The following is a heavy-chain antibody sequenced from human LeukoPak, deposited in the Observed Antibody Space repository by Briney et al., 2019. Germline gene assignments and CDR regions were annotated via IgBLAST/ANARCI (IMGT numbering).Heavy chain of an antibody. CDR1: GFTFSSYA. CDR3: AREEVEAAGTFDY. Sequence: GTSLRLSCAASGFTFSSYAIHWVRQAPGKGLEWVAVISFDGTDAFYADSVKGRFTISRDNAKNSLYLQMNSLRAEDTAVYYCAREEVEAAGTFDYWGQGTLVTVSS. J-gene: IGHJ4*02. D-gene: IGHD2-15*01. V-gene: IGHV3-30*04. CDR2: ISFDGTDA.